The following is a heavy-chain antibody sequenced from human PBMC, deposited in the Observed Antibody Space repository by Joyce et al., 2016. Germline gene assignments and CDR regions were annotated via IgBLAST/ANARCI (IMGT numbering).Heavy chain of an antibody. J-gene: IGHJ4*02. CDR1: GFTFSSYA. D-gene: IGHD3-3*01. Sequence: EVQLVESGGGLVKPGGSLRLSCAASGFTFSSYAMNWVRQAQGKGLELLSSISSSSSYIYYADSLKGRFTISRDNAKNSLFLQVDSLRAEDTAIYYCATSRDFWNGHLLRWGQGTLVTVSS. CDR3: ATSRDFWNGHLLR. V-gene: IGHV3-21*01. CDR2: ISSSSSYI.